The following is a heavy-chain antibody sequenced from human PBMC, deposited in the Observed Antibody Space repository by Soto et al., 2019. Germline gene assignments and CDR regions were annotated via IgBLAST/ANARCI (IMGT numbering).Heavy chain of an antibody. J-gene: IGHJ4*02. CDR3: ARAVCGGSCYTVFDY. CDR1: GYTFTSYG. CDR2: ISAYNGNT. Sequence: QVQLVQSGAEVKKPGASVKVSCKASGYTFTSYGISWVRQAPGQGLEWMGWISAYNGNTNYAQKLQGRVTMTTDSSTSTAYMELRSLRSDDTAVYYCARAVCGGSCYTVFDYWGQGTLVTVSS. D-gene: IGHD2-15*01. V-gene: IGHV1-18*01.